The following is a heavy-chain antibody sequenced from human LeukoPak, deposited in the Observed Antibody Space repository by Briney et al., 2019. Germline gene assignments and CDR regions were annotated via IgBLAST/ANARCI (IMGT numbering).Heavy chain of an antibody. V-gene: IGHV4-59*08. D-gene: IGHD3-22*01. CDR1: GGSISSYY. CDR2: IYYSGST. J-gene: IGHJ5*02. CDR3: ARPTYYDSSGYYGGFDP. Sequence: SETLSLTCTASGGSISSYYWSWIRQPPGKGLEWIGYIYYSGSTNYNPSLKSRVTISVDTSKNQFSLKLSSVTAADTAVYYCARPTYYDSSGYYGGFDPWGQGTLVTVSS.